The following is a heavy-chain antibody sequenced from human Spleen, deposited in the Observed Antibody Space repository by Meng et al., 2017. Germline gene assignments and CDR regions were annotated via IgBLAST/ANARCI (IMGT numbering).Heavy chain of an antibody. D-gene: IGHD3-22*01. CDR3: AIRDDGSGYWGSPKYYFDY. CDR1: GGSSIAYY. CDR2: LNHRGSA. V-gene: IGHV4-34*01. J-gene: IGHJ4*01. Sequence: SETLSLTCAVYGGSSIAYYWSWIRQPPGKGLQWIGELNHRGSANYNPSLKSRVTIPLDTTKNQVSLKLISVTAADTAVYSCAIRDDGSGYWGSPKYYFDYWGQGTLVTVSS.